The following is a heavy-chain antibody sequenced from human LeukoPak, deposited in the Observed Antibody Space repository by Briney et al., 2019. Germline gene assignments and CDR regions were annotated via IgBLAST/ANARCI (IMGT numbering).Heavy chain of an antibody. J-gene: IGHJ4*02. Sequence: SVTLSCNVSGYTLTNYYINWVRQAHKHRPEWMEWMHPYAGNTGHARTFQGRLSMIRDTSISTAYMELTRLTSEGTAVNDCAMSLAGGDWFHTPDFWGQGTMITVSS. CDR2: MHPYAGNT. CDR3: AMSLAGGDWFHTPDF. CDR1: GYTLTNYY. D-gene: IGHD2-21*02. V-gene: IGHV1-8*01.